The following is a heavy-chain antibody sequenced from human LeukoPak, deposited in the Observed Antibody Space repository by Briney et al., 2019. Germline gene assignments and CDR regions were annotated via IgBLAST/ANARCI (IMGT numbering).Heavy chain of an antibody. CDR1: GFTFSSYS. CDR2: ISSSSSYI. V-gene: IGHV3-21*01. D-gene: IGHD6-19*01. J-gene: IGHJ4*02. Sequence: GGSLRLSCAASGFTFSSYSMNWVHQAPGKGLEWVSSISSSSSYIYYADSVKGRFTISRDNAKNSLYLQMNSLRAEDTAVYYCARDLDCGSGWYMYYFDYWGQGTLVTVSS. CDR3: ARDLDCGSGWYMYYFDY.